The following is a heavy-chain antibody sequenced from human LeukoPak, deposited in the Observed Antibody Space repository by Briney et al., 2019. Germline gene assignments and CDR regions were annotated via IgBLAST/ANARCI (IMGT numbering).Heavy chain of an antibody. D-gene: IGHD3-10*01. CDR3: ARETYYGAGSFGY. Sequence: ASVKVSCKATGYTFANFGMNWVRQAPGEGLEWLGWSSSYNGNANYAQRVKGRVTMTIDKSTSTAYMELRGLTSDDTAVYYCARETYYGAGSFGYWGQGTLVTVSS. J-gene: IGHJ4*02. CDR2: SSSYNGNA. CDR1: GYTFANFG. V-gene: IGHV1-18*01.